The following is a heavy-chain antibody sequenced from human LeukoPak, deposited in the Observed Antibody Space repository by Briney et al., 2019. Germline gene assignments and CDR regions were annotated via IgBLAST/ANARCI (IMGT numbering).Heavy chain of an antibody. V-gene: IGHV3-30*04. CDR1: GFTFSGYT. Sequence: PGRSLRLSCAASGFTFSGYTMHWVRQAPGKGLEWVAFISSDGRYKSHADSVKGRCTISRDNSKNTLYLQMNSLRPEDTAVYYCARARSIVGVSPCQHWGQGTLVTVSS. D-gene: IGHD1-26*01. J-gene: IGHJ1*01. CDR3: ARARSIVGVSPCQH. CDR2: ISSDGRYK.